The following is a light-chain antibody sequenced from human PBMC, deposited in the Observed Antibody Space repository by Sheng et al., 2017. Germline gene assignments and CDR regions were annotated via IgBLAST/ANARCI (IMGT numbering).Light chain of an antibody. Sequence: ETVMTQSPATLSVSPGERATLSCRASQSVSSNLAWYQQKPGQAPRLLIYGASTRATGIPARFSGSGSGTDFTLTITSLEAEDFAVYFCQQRSDWPPTFGQGTKLDLK. CDR3: QQRSDWPPT. J-gene: IGKJ2*01. CDR2: GAS. CDR1: QSVSSN. V-gene: IGKV3-15*01.